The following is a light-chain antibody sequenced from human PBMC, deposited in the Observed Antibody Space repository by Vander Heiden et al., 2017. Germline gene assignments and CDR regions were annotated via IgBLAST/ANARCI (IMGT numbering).Light chain of an antibody. Sequence: QSVLTQPPSVSGAPGQRVTISCTGSSSNIGAGHDVHWYQQLPGTAPKLLIYGNSNRPSGVPDRFSGSKSGTSASLAITGLQAEDEADYYCQSYDSSLSGWGVFGGGTKLTVL. J-gene: IGLJ2*01. CDR2: GNS. V-gene: IGLV1-40*01. CDR3: QSYDSSLSGWGV. CDR1: SSNIGAGHD.